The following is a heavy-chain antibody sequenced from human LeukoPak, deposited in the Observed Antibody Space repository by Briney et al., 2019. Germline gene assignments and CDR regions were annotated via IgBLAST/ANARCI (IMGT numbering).Heavy chain of an antibody. V-gene: IGHV3-53*01. J-gene: IGHJ3*02. CDR2: IYRGGST. Sequence: GGSLRLSFAASGFTVSSNYMSWVRQAAGKGVEGVSIIYRGGSTFYADSGKGRLTISRDNSKNTVYLQMNNRRAEDTAVCCFARGGTYPSPFAIWGQGTMVTVSS. CDR1: GFTVSSNY. CDR3: ARGGTYPSPFAI. D-gene: IGHD1-26*01.